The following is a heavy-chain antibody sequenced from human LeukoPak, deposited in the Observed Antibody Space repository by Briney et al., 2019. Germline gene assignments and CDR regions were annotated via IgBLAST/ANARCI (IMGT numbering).Heavy chain of an antibody. CDR3: ARVRYRLAETYIDY. D-gene: IGHD3-16*01. Sequence: ASVKVSCKASGYIFTGYYMHWVRQAPGQGLEWMGWINPNSGGTNYAQKFQGRVTMTRDTSISTAYMELSRLRSDDTAVYYCARVRYRLAETYIDYWGQGTLVTVSS. CDR1: GYIFTGYY. J-gene: IGHJ4*02. CDR2: INPNSGGT. V-gene: IGHV1-2*02.